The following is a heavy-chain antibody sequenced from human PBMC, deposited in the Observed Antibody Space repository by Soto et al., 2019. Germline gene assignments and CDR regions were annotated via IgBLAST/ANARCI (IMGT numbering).Heavy chain of an antibody. CDR2: IIPIFGTA. CDR1: GGTFSRHA. D-gene: IGHD4-17*01. Sequence: QVQLVQSGAEVRKPGSSVKVSCKASGGTFSRHAISWVRQAPGQGLEWMGGIIPIFGTANHAQKFQGRVTIIADESTSTVYMELSSLRSEDTAVYYCARDLYYGDYLYYFDYWGQGTLVTVSS. V-gene: IGHV1-69*01. J-gene: IGHJ4*02. CDR3: ARDLYYGDYLYYFDY.